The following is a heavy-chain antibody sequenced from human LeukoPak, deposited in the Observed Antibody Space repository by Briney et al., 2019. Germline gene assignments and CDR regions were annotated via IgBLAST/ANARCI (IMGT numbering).Heavy chain of an antibody. J-gene: IGHJ6*03. V-gene: IGHV3-30*02. CDR3: AKSALGQLPPPPYYYYYMDV. CDR2: IRYDGGNK. CDR1: GFTFSSYG. D-gene: IGHD2-2*01. Sequence: PGGSLRLSCAASGFTFSSYGMHWVRQAPGKGLEWVAFIRYDGGNKYYVDSVKGRFTISRDNSKNTLYLQMNSLRAEDTAVYYCAKSALGQLPPPPYYYYYMDVWGKGTTVTVSS.